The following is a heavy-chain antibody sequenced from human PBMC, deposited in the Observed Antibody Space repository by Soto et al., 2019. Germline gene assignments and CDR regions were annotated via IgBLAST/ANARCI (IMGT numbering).Heavy chain of an antibody. CDR3: AKAVGGWNPVNFDY. V-gene: IGHV3-9*01. D-gene: IGHD1-1*01. J-gene: IGHJ4*02. Sequence: GGSLRLSCAASGFTFDDYAMHWVRQAPGKGLEWVSGISWNSGSIGYADSVKGRFTISRDNAKNSLYLRMNSLRAEDTALYYCAKAVGGWNPVNFDYWGQGTLVTVSS. CDR1: GFTFDDYA. CDR2: ISWNSGSI.